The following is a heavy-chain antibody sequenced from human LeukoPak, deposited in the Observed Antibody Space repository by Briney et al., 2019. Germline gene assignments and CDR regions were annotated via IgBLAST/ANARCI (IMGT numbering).Heavy chain of an antibody. CDR2: IYTSGNT. CDR1: GVSISSYY. CDR3: AGGPAGTAFDD. D-gene: IGHD1-1*01. J-gene: IGHJ4*03. V-gene: IGHV4-4*07. Sequence: PSETLSLTCTVSGVSISSYYWSWIRQAAGKGLEWIGRIYTSGNTNYKPSLKSRLTISVDKSKNHLSLKLSSLTAADTAFYYCAGGPAGTAFDDWGHGTLVTVSS.